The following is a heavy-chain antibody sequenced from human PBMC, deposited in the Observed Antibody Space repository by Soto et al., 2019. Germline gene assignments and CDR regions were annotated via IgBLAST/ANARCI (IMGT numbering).Heavy chain of an antibody. D-gene: IGHD3-16*01. J-gene: IGHJ4*02. CDR1: GGSISSGGYS. CDR2: IYHSGST. CDR3: ARGGGYTFDY. V-gene: IGHV4-30-2*01. Sequence: LSLTCAVSGGSISSGGYSWSWIRQPPGKGLEWIGYIYHSGSTYYNPSLKSRVTISVDRSKNQFSLKLSSVTAADTAVYYCARGGGYTFDYWGQGTLVTVSS.